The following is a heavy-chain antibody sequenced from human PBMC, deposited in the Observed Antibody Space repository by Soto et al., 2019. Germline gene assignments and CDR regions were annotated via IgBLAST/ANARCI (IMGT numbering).Heavy chain of an antibody. CDR2: INPNSGGT. CDR1: GYTFTAYY. D-gene: IGHD3-22*01. Sequence: ASVKVSCKASGYTFTAYYLHWVRQAPGQGLEWMGWINPNSGGTNYAQNFQGRVTMTRDTSISTSYLDLSSLTSDDTAMYYCARALLNSTGYSYVGEDLDYWGQGIMVTVSS. J-gene: IGHJ4*02. V-gene: IGHV1-2*02. CDR3: ARALLNSTGYSYVGEDLDY.